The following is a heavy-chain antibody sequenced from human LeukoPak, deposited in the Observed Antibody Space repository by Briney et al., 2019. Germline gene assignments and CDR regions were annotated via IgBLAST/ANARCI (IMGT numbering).Heavy chain of an antibody. D-gene: IGHD3-10*01. J-gene: IGHJ4*02. V-gene: IGHV4-59*01. CDR2: IHFSGST. Sequence: SETLSLTCTVSGGSISSYYWSWIRQSPGKGLEWIGYIHFSGSTNYNPSLKSRVTVSDDKSKNQFSLKLSSVTAADTAVYYCARIFRGAYFDYWGQGTLVTVSS. CDR1: GGSISSYY. CDR3: ARIFRGAYFDY.